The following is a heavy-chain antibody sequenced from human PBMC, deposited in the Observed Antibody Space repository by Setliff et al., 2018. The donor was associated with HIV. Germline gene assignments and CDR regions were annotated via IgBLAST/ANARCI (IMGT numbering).Heavy chain of an antibody. CDR2: MNPNSGNT. J-gene: IGHJ3*02. CDR1: GYTFTNYD. V-gene: IGHV1-8*01. CDR3: AKDRLEWLAPDGFDI. Sequence: ASVKVSCKASGYTFTNYDINWVRQATGQGLEWMGWMNPNSGNTGYAQKFQGRVTMTRNTSISTAYMELSSLRAEDTAVYYCAKDRLEWLAPDGFDIWGLGTMVTVSS. D-gene: IGHD3-3*01.